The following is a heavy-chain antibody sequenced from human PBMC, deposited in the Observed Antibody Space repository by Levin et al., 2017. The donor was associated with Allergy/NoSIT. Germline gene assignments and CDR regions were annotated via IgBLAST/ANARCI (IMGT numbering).Heavy chain of an antibody. D-gene: IGHD3-10*01. Sequence: GGSLRLSCAASGFTFSSYWMSWVRQAPGKGLEWVANIKQDGSEKYYVDSVKGRFTISRDNAKNSLYLQMNSLRAEDTAVYYCARDRPPHNYYGSGSHLYYYYYGMDVWGQGTTVTVSS. CDR1: GFTFSSYW. J-gene: IGHJ6*02. V-gene: IGHV3-7*04. CDR3: ARDRPPHNYYGSGSHLYYYYYGMDV. CDR2: IKQDGSEK.